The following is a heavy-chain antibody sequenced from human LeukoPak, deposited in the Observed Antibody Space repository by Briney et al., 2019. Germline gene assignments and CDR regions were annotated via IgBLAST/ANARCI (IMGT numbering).Heavy chain of an antibody. CDR1: GVSISSYY. D-gene: IGHD6-13*01. J-gene: IGHJ3*02. CDR2: IYYSGST. V-gene: IGHV4-59*01. CDR3: ARELSSSWAHDAFDI. Sequence: SETLSLTCTVSGVSISSYYWSWIRQPPGKGLEWIGYIYYSGSTNYNPSLKSRVTISVDTSKNQFSLKLSSVTAADTAVYYCARELSSSWAHDAFDIWGQGTMVTVSS.